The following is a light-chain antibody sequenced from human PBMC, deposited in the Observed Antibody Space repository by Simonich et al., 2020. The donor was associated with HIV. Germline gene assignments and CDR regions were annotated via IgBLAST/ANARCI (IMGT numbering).Light chain of an antibody. CDR1: SSDVGGYNY. J-gene: IGLJ3*02. CDR2: DVS. CDR3: SSYTSSSTLGV. Sequence: QSALTQPASVSGSPGQSITISCTGPSSDVGGYNYVSWYQHHPGKPPKLLIYDVSKRPSGVSNRFSGSKSGNMASRTISGLQAEDEADYYCSSYTSSSTLGVFGGGTKLTVL. V-gene: IGLV2-14*03.